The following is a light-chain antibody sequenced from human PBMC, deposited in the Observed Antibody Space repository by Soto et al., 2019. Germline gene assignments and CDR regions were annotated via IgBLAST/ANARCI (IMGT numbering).Light chain of an antibody. V-gene: IGKV3-20*01. J-gene: IGKJ2*01. CDR2: GAS. CDR1: QSVNSSY. Sequence: DIVLTQSPGTLSLSPGARATLSCRASQSVNSSYLAWYQQTPGQAPRLLIYGASSRATGIPDRFSGSGSGTDFTRTISRLEPEDFAVYSCQQYGRSPPMYSFGQGTKLEIK. CDR3: QQYGRSPPMYS.